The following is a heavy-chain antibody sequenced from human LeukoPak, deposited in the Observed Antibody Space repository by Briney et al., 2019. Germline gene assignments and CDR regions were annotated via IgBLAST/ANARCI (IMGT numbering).Heavy chain of an antibody. D-gene: IGHD1/OR15-1a*01. J-gene: IGHJ3*02. CDR2: INPSGGST. CDR3: ARLTGTKAFDI. V-gene: IGHV1-46*01. CDR1: GYTFTSYY. Sequence: GASVKVSCKASGYTFTSYYIHWVRQAPGQGLECMGIINPSGGSTSYAQKFQGRVTMTRDASTSTVYMELSSLRSEDTAVYYCARLTGTKAFDIWGQGTMVTVSS.